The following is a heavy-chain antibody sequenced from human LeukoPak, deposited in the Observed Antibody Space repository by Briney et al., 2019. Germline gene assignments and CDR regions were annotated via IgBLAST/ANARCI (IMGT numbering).Heavy chain of an antibody. V-gene: IGHV3-21*03. J-gene: IGHJ4*02. CDR3: TTDMIVVVTSKAGGGFVDY. D-gene: IGHD3-22*01. Sequence: PGGSLRLSCAASGFTFSTYRMNWVREAPGRGLEWVSDISSTSSYIYYADSLKARFTISRDNAKNSLYLQMNSLRAEDTAVYYCTTDMIVVVTSKAGGGFVDYWGQGTLVTVSS. CDR1: GFTFSTYR. CDR2: ISSTSSYI.